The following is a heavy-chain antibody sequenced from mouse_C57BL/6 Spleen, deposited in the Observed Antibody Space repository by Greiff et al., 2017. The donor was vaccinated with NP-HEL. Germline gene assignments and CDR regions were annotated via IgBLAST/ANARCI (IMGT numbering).Heavy chain of an antibody. V-gene: IGHV5-12*01. CDR2: ISNGGGST. D-gene: IGHD1-1*01. J-gene: IGHJ1*03. Sequence: DVMLVESGGGLVQPGGSLKLSCAASGFTFSDYYMYWVRQTPEKRLEWVAYISNGGGSTYYPDTVKGRFTISRDNAKNTLYLQMSRLKSEDTAMYYCARDLLYYGSSYGYFDVWGTGTTVTVSS. CDR1: GFTFSDYY. CDR3: ARDLLYYGSSYGYFDV.